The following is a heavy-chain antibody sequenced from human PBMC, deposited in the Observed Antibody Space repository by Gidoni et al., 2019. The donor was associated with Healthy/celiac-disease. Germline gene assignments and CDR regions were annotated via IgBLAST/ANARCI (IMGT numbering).Heavy chain of an antibody. Sequence: QLRLVQSGAELTNPGASVKFSCTPSGYTFTSYYMHWVRQAPGQGLEWMGIINPSGGSTSYEQKFQGRVTMTRDTSTSTVYMELSSLRSEDTAVYYCAREGGASLDYWGQGTLVTVSS. CDR2: INPSGGST. CDR3: AREGGASLDY. CDR1: GYTFTSYY. J-gene: IGHJ4*02. V-gene: IGHV1-46*01. D-gene: IGHD1-26*01.